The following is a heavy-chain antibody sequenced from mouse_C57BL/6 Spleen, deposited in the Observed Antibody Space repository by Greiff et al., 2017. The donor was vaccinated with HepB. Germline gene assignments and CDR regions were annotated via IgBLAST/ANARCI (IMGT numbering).Heavy chain of an antibody. CDR1: GYTFTSYW. J-gene: IGHJ3*01. Sequence: QVQLQQPGAELVMPGASVKLSCKASGYTFTSYWMHWVKQRPGQGLEWIGEIDPSDSYTNYNQKFKGKSTLTVDKSSSTAYMQLSSLTSEDSAVYYCARRGTAGGFAYWGQGTLVTVSA. D-gene: IGHD3-3*01. CDR2: IDPSDSYT. V-gene: IGHV1-69*01. CDR3: ARRGTAGGFAY.